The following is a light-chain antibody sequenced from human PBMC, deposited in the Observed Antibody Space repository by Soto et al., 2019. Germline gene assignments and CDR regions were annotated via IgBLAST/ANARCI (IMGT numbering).Light chain of an antibody. CDR1: SSNIGSSS. V-gene: IGLV1-44*01. Sequence: QSVLTQPPSASGTPGQRVTISCSGSSSNIGSSSVNWYQQPPGAVPRLVIYLNNNRPSGVPDRISGSKSGTSASLAITGLQAEDEADYYCQSYDISLSCYVFGTGTKVTVL. CDR3: QSYDISLSCYV. J-gene: IGLJ1*01. CDR2: LNN.